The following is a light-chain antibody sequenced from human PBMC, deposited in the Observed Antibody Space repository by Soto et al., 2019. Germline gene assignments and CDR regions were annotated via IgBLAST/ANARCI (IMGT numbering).Light chain of an antibody. CDR3: QTSGTGIRV. CDR2: VTSDGSH. Sequence: QSVLTQSPSASASLGASVKLTCTLSSGHSTYDIAWHQHQPQKGPRYLMKVTSDGSHNKGDGIPDRFSGSSSGAERYLTISSLQSEAGADYYCQTSGTGIRVFGGGTKLTVL. CDR1: SGHSTYD. J-gene: IGLJ3*02. V-gene: IGLV4-69*01.